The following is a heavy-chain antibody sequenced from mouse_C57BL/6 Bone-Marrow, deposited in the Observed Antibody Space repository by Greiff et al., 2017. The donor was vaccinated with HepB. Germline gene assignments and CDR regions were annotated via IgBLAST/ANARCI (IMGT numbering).Heavy chain of an antibody. Sequence: EVKLQESGGGLVKPGGSLKLSCAASGFTFSDYGMHWVRQAHEKGLEWVAYISSGNSTIYYADTVKGRFTITRDNAKNTLFLQMTSLRSEDTAMYYCARGRWSNDGGTGTTVTVSS. J-gene: IGHJ1*03. CDR1: GFTFSDYG. V-gene: IGHV5-17*01. D-gene: IGHD2-12*01. CDR3: ARGRWSND. CDR2: ISSGNSTI.